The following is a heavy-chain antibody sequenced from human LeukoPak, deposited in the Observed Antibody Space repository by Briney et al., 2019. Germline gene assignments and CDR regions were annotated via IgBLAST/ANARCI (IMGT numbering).Heavy chain of an antibody. CDR2: IRQDGSEK. CDR1: GFTFSSYW. V-gene: IGHV3-7*01. CDR3: ARNLGYCSSASYYRVPSLWYFDL. J-gene: IGHJ2*01. D-gene: IGHD2-2*01. Sequence: GGSLRLSCVASGFTFSSYWMSWVRQAPGKGLEWVASIRQDGSEKYYVGSVKGRFTISRDTAKNLLFLQMNSLRAEDTAVYYCARNLGYCSSASYYRVPSLWYFDLWGRGILVTVSS.